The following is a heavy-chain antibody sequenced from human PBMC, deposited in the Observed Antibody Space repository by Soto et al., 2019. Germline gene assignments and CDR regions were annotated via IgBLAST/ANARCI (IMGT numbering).Heavy chain of an antibody. CDR3: ARDQGYSHY. CDR1: GFTVSSNY. D-gene: IGHD5-18*01. Sequence: EVQLVESGGGLVQPGGSLRLSCAASGFTVSSNYMSWVRQAPGKGLEWSSVIYTGGSTYYADSEKGRFSISRDNSKDTLYLQMNSLRAEDTAVYYCARDQGYSHYWGQGSLVTVSS. CDR2: IYTGGST. J-gene: IGHJ4*02. V-gene: IGHV3-66*01.